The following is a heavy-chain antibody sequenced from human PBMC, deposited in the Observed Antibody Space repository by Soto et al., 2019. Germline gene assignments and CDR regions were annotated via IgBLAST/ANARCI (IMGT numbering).Heavy chain of an antibody. V-gene: IGHV4-39*01. Sequence: NPSETLSLTCTVSGGSISSSSYYWGWIRQPPGKGLEWIGSIYYSGSTYYNPSLKSRVTISVDTSKNQFSLKLSSVTAADTAVYYCARHEGRGVAAIKAFDIWGQGTMVTVSS. CDR1: GGSISSSSYY. J-gene: IGHJ3*02. D-gene: IGHD2-15*01. CDR3: ARHEGRGVAAIKAFDI. CDR2: IYYSGST.